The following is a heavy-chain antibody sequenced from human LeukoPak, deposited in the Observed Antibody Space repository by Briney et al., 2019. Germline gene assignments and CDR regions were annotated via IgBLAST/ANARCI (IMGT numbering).Heavy chain of an antibody. CDR2: INAGNGNT. J-gene: IGHJ5*02. CDR1: GYTFTSYA. D-gene: IGHD2-21*02. V-gene: IGHV1-3*01. CDR3: ARARKYCGGDCYSNWFDP. Sequence: GASVKVSCKASGYTFTSYAMHWVRQAPGQRLEWMGWINAGNGNTKYSQKFQGRVTITRDTSASTAYMELSSLRSEDTAVYYCARARKYCGGDCYSNWFDPWGQGTLVTVSS.